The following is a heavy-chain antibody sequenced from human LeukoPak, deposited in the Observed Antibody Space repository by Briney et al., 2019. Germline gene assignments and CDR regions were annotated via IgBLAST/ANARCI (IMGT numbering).Heavy chain of an antibody. V-gene: IGHV5-51*01. CDR3: ARHRLPNDYGDYFDY. D-gene: IGHD4-17*01. J-gene: IGHJ4*02. Sequence: GESLKISCKGSGYSFTSYWIGWVRQLPGKGLEWMGIIYPGDSDTRYSPSFQGQVTISADKSISTAYLQWSSLKASDTAMYYCARHRLPNDYGDYFDYWGQGTLVTVSS. CDR1: GYSFTSYW. CDR2: IYPGDSDT.